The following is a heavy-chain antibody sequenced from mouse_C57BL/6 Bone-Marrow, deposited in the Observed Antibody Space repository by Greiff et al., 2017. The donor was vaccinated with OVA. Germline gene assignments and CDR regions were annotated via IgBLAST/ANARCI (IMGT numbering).Heavy chain of an antibody. CDR1: GFTFSDFY. CDR2: ISNGGGST. V-gene: IGHV5-12*01. J-gene: IGHJ4*01. CDR3: ARLDAMDY. Sequence: EVQVVESGGGLVQPGGSLKLSCAASGFTFSDFYMYWIRQTPEKRLEWVAYISNGGGSTYYPDTVKGRLTISRDNAKNTLYLQMSRLKSEDTAMYYCARLDAMDYWGQGTSVTVSS.